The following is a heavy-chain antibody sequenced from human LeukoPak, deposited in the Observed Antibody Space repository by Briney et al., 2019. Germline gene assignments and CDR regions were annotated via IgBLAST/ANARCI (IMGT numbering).Heavy chain of an antibody. CDR1: GFSVTSFD. V-gene: IGHV3-15*07. CDR3: ARDRGYYDFSDFDY. Sequence: PGGSLRLSCFASGFSVTSFDMYWVRQAPGKGLEWVGRIKSKTDGGTTDYAAPVKGRFTISRDNAKNSLYLQMNSLRAEDTAVYYCARDRGYYDFSDFDYWGQGTLVTVSS. D-gene: IGHD3-3*01. J-gene: IGHJ4*02. CDR2: IKSKTDGGTT.